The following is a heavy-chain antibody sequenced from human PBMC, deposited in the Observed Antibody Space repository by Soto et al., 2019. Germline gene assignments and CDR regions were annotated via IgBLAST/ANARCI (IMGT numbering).Heavy chain of an antibody. V-gene: IGHV3-23*01. CDR1: GFTFTSFA. J-gene: IGHJ4*02. CDR2: ISGSGGST. D-gene: IGHD5-12*01. Sequence: EVQLLESGGGLVQPGGSLRLSCAASGFTFTSFAMSWVGRAPGRGLEWVSAISGSGGSTYYADSVKGRFTISRDNSKNTLYLQMNSLRAEDTAVYYCAKGEGVATVFDYWGQGTLVTVSS. CDR3: AKGEGVATVFDY.